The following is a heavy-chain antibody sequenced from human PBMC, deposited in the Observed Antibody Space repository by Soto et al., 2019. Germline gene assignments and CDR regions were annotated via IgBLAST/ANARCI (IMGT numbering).Heavy chain of an antibody. CDR1: GGTFSGYA. J-gene: IGHJ4*02. D-gene: IGHD2-15*01. V-gene: IGHV1-69*01. Sequence: QVQLVQSGAEVKKPGSSVKVSCQASGGTFSGYALTWVRQAPGQGLEWMGEIVPLFGSTNYAQKFAGRITIIADESTSTGYMELSTLSSDDTAVYYCAAHSLGTSSPPYFDNWGQGTLVTVSS. CDR3: AAHSLGTSSPPYFDN. CDR2: IVPLFGST.